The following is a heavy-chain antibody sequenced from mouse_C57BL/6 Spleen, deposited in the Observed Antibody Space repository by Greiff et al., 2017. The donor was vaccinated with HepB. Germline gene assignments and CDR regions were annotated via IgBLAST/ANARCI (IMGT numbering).Heavy chain of an antibody. CDR1: GYTFTSYW. D-gene: IGHD6-1*01. Sequence: QVQLQQPGAELVMPGASVKLSCKASGYTFTSYWMHWVKQRPGQGLEWIGEIDPSDSYTNYNQKFKGKSTLTVDKSSSTAYMQLSSLTSEDSAVYYCARRGVAQWFAYWGQGTLVTVSA. J-gene: IGHJ3*01. V-gene: IGHV1-69*01. CDR2: IDPSDSYT. CDR3: ARRGVAQWFAY.